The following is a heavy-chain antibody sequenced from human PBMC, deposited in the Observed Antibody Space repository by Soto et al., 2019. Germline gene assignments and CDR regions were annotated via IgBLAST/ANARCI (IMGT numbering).Heavy chain of an antibody. J-gene: IGHJ6*02. Sequence: QLQLQESGPGLVKPSETLSLTCTVSGGSISSSDYYWGWIRQPPGKGLEWIGSIYYSGSTYYNPSLKSRVTISLDTSKNQFSLKLSSVTAADTAVYYCAKIDYSWKVADVWGQGTTVTVSS. D-gene: IGHD4-4*01. V-gene: IGHV4-39*01. CDR2: IYYSGST. CDR3: AKIDYSWKVADV. CDR1: GGSISSSDYY.